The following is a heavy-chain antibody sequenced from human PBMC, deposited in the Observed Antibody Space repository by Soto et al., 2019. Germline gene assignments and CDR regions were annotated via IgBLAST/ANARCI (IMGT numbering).Heavy chain of an antibody. CDR3: AREGVAPYYYYGMDV. J-gene: IGHJ6*02. V-gene: IGHV1-18*01. CDR2: ISTYNGDT. CDR1: GYTFTRSG. Sequence: QVQLVQSGAEVKKPGASVKVSCKASGYTFTRSGISWVRQAPGQGLEWMGWISTYNGDTNYAQKFQGRVTMTTDTSXCTAYMELRSLRSDDTAVYYCAREGVAPYYYYGMDVWGQGTTVTVSS. D-gene: IGHD5-12*01.